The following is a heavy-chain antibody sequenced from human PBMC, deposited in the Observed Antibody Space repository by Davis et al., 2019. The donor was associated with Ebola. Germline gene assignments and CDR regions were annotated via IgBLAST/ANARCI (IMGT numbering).Heavy chain of an antibody. CDR3: AREVGGYSSSFGPYGY. CDR1: GFTFSSYA. V-gene: IGHV3-30-3*01. J-gene: IGHJ4*02. D-gene: IGHD6-6*01. Sequence: GGSLRLSCAASGFTFSSYAMHWVRQAPGKGLEWVAVISYDGSNKYYADSVKGRFTISRDNSKNTLYLQMNSLRDEDTAVYYCAREVGGYSSSFGPYGYWGQGTLVTVSS. CDR2: ISYDGSNK.